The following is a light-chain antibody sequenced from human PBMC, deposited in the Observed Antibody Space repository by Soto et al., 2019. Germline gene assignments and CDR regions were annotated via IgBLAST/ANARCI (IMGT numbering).Light chain of an antibody. J-gene: IGKJ4*01. V-gene: IGKV1-27*01. CDR2: AAS. CDR3: QKYTGAPLT. Sequence: DIQMSHSPSSLSATVNDRVTITCRASQGISNYLAWYQQKPGKVPELLIYAASTLQSGVSSRFSGSGSGTHFTLSISSLRPEDVAPYYCQKYTGAPLTFGGGTKVDIK. CDR1: QGISNY.